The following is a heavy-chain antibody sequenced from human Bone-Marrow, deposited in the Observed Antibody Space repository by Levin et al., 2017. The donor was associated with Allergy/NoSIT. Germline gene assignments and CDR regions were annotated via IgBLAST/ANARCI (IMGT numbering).Heavy chain of an antibody. CDR2: VFLTGTT. CDR1: EGSMNNYY. CDR3: ARDTGYGNNYYFDL. V-gene: IGHV4-4*07. D-gene: IGHD4-17*01. J-gene: IGHJ2*01. Sequence: NSSETLSLTCTVSEGSMNNYYWSWIRQSAGKGPEWIGRVFLTGTTNYNPSLKSRVTISVDTSKNQFSLKLTSVTAADTAVYFCARDTGYGNNYYFDLWGRGTLITVSS.